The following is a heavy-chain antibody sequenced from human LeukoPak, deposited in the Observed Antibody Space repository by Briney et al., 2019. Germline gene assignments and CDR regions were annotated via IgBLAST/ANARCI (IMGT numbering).Heavy chain of an antibody. CDR3: ARGPDSGAYYYYYGMDV. V-gene: IGHV1-18*04. D-gene: IGHD3-10*01. J-gene: IGHJ6*02. CDR2: ISAYNGNT. Sequence: ASVKVSYKASGYTFTGYYMHWVRQASGQGLEWMGWISAYNGNTNYAQKLQGRVTMTTDTSTSTAYMELRSLRSDDTAVYYCARGPDSGAYYYYYGMDVWGQGTTATVSS. CDR1: GYTFTGYY.